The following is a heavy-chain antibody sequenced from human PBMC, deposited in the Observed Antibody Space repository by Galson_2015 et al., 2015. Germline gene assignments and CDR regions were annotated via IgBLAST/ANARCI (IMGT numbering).Heavy chain of an antibody. Sequence: SVKVSCKASGYTFTSYAMHWVRQAPGQRLEWMGWFNAGNGNTKYSQKFQGRVTITRDTSASTAYMELSSLRSEDTAVYYCARERAVAVDYWGQGTLVTVSS. J-gene: IGHJ4*02. CDR2: FNAGNGNT. CDR3: ARERAVAVDY. D-gene: IGHD6-19*01. CDR1: GYTFTSYA. V-gene: IGHV1-3*01.